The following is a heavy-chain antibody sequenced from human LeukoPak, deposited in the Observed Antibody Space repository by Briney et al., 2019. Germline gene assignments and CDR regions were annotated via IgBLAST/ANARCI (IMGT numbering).Heavy chain of an antibody. J-gene: IGHJ4*02. V-gene: IGHV3-74*01. CDR2: INGDGSET. CDR3: VRDIREYDF. Sequence: GGSLRLSCTASGFTLSNYWMHWVRQAPGKGLVWVSRINGDGSETYYADSVKGRFTSSRDNAKNTVFLQMNNLRAEDTAVYYCVRDIREYDFWGQGTLVTVSS. D-gene: IGHD3-10*01. CDR1: GFTLSNYW.